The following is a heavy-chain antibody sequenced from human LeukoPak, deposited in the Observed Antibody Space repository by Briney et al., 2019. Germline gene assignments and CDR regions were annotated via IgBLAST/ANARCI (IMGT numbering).Heavy chain of an antibody. V-gene: IGHV4-34*01. CDR3: ARDRAPYYYDSSGYSSWYYGMDV. CDR1: GGSFSGYY. CDR2: INHSGST. Sequence: PSETLSLTCAVYGGSFSGYYWSWIRQPPGKGLEWIGEINHSGSTSYNPSLKSRVTISIDTSKNQFSLKLTSVTAADTAVYYCARDRAPYYYDSSGYSSWYYGMDVWGQGTTVTVSS. J-gene: IGHJ6*02. D-gene: IGHD3-22*01.